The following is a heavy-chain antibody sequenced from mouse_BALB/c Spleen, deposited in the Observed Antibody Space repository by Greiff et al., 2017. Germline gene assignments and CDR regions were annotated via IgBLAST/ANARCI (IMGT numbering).Heavy chain of an antibody. J-gene: IGHJ2*01. D-gene: IGHD1-1*01. Sequence: VQLQQSGPELVRPGVSVKISCKGSSYTFTDYAMHWVKQSHAKSLEWIGVISTYYGNTNYNQKFKGKATMTVDKSSSTAYMELARLTSEDSAVYFCARGDYYYGSSLFDYWGQGTTLTVSS. CDR1: SYTFTDYA. CDR3: ARGDYYYGSSLFDY. V-gene: IGHV1-67*01. CDR2: ISTYYGNT.